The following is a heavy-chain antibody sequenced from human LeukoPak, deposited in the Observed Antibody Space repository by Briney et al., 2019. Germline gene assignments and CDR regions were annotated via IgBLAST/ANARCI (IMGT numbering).Heavy chain of an antibody. CDR2: IYYSGST. Sequence: SETLSLTCTVSAGSISSYYWSWIRQPPGKGLEWIGYIYYSGSTTYNPSLKSRVSISVDPSKNQFSLKLSSVTAADTAVYYCARDQRGRDGYILYYFGYWGQGALVTVSS. V-gene: IGHV4-59*01. J-gene: IGHJ4*02. CDR3: ARDQRGRDGYILYYFGY. D-gene: IGHD5-24*01. CDR1: AGSISSYY.